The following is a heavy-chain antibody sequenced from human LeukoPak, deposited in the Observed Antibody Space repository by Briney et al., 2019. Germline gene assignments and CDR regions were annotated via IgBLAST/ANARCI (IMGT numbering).Heavy chain of an antibody. Sequence: GGSLRLSCAASGFSFRTDWMGWVRQPPGKGLEWVANIKQDGSEKYYVDSVKGRFTISRDNAKNSLFLQMNSLRVENTAVYYCVRSQYSSSSWGQGTLVTVSS. J-gene: IGHJ5*02. CDR3: VRSQYSSSS. CDR1: GFSFRTDW. V-gene: IGHV3-7*01. CDR2: IKQDGSEK. D-gene: IGHD6-13*01.